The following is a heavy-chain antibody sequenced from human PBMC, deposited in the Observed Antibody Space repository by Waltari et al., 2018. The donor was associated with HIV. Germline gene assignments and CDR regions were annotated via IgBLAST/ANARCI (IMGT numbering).Heavy chain of an antibody. D-gene: IGHD6-19*01. V-gene: IGHV4-39*01. CDR3: VRHAAEFRPDFGWILAGVFEP. CDR2: ALFTRRPDLFTGQF. CDR1: GGSIASSDAF. Sequence: QVQLQESGPGFVKPSETLSLICNVSGGSIASSDAFWGWIRQSPEMNLERVGSALFTRRPDLFTGQFFAKSSLKSRVALSVDTSKNQVSLRLTSVTAADTGLYYCVRHAAEFRPDFGWILAGVFEPWGLGTQVIVS. J-gene: IGHJ1*01.